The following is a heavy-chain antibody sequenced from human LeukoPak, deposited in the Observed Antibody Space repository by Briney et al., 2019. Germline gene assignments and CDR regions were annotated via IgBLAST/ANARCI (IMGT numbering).Heavy chain of an antibody. D-gene: IGHD3-16*01. J-gene: IGHJ3*02. CDR2: IRRGANSYTT. CDR1: VFTFSDYI. Sequence: GGSLRLSCAASVFTFSDYILDWVREAPGKGREWVGRIRRGANSYTTKYAESVKGKFTISRDDSKNSLYLHMNSLKTEDTAVYHCSRDGGEGGNSAFDIWGQGPMVTVSS. CDR3: SRDGGEGGNSAFDI. V-gene: IGHV3-72*01.